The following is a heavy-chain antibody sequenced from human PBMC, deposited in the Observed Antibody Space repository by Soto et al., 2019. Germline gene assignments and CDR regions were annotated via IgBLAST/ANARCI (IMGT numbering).Heavy chain of an antibody. V-gene: IGHV1-69*12. Sequence: QVQLVQSGAEVKKPGSSVKVSCKASGGTFRSYAISWVRQAPGQGLEWMGGIITVFGTANYAQKFQGRVTITADESRSTAYLELSSLRAEDTAVYYCASPTKPLYAHYGRDVWCQGTTVSVPS. J-gene: IGHJ6*02. D-gene: IGHD1-1*01. CDR3: ASPTKPLYAHYGRDV. CDR2: IITVFGTA. CDR1: GGTFRSYA.